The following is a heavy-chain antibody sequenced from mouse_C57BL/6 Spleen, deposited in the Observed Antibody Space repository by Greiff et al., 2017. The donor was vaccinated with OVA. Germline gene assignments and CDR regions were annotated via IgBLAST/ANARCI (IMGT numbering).Heavy chain of an antibody. CDR3: ARESGGDYYGSSGLAY. J-gene: IGHJ3*01. CDR1: GYTFTSYW. CDR2: IHPNSGST. Sequence: VQLQQPGAELVKPGASVKLSCKASGYTFTSYWMHWVKQRPGQGLEWIGMIHPNSGSTNYNEKFKSKSTLTVDKSSSTAYMQLSSLTSEDAAVYYCARESGGDYYGSSGLAYWGKGTLVTVSA. D-gene: IGHD1-1*01. V-gene: IGHV1-64*01.